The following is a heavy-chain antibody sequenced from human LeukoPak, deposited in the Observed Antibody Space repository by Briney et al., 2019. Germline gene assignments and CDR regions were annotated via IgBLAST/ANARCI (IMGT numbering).Heavy chain of an antibody. V-gene: IGHV3-66*02. CDR3: AGRRANTCNFCFVY. CDR1: GFTVTSNF. D-gene: IGHD1-1*01. CDR2: IYDHGDT. J-gene: IGHJ4*02. Sequence: GGSLRLSCAVSGFTVTSNFMSWVRQAPGRGLEWVSVIYDHGDTYYADSVKGRFTVSRDTSKNTLYLQLNNLGAEDTAVYYCAGRRANTCNFCFVYWGQGTLVTVSS.